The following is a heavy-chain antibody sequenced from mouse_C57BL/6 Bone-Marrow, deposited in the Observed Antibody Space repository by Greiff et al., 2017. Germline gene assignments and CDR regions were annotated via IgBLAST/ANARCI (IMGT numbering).Heavy chain of an antibody. V-gene: IGHV14-4*01. CDR1: GFNIKDDY. J-gene: IGHJ3*01. CDR2: IDPENGDT. CDR3: TRCLGFAY. Sequence: EVKLKQSGAELVRPGASVKLSCTASGFNIKDDYMHWVKQRPEQGLEWIGWIDPENGDTEYASKFQGKATITADTASNTAYLQLSSLTSEDTAVYYCTRCLGFAYWGQGTLVTVSA.